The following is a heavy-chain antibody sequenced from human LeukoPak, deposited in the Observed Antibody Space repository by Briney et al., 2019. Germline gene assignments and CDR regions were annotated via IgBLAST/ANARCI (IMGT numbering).Heavy chain of an antibody. Sequence: GGSLRLSCAASGFTFSSYWMSWVRQASGKGLEWVANIKQDGSEKYYVDSVKGRFTISRDNAKNSLYLQMNSLRAEDTAVYYCAKRSLWFGELSWFDPWGQGTLVTVSS. CDR2: IKQDGSEK. V-gene: IGHV3-7*03. CDR3: AKRSLWFGELSWFDP. D-gene: IGHD3-10*01. J-gene: IGHJ5*02. CDR1: GFTFSSYW.